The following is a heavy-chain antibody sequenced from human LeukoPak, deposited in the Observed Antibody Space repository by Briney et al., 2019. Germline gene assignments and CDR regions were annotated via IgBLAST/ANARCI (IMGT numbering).Heavy chain of an antibody. CDR2: IKQDGSET. D-gene: IGHD2-2*01. Sequence: GGSLRLSCAASGFAFSSSWMSWVRQAPGKGLEWVANIKQDGSETYYVDSLKGRFAVSRDNAKNSVYLQMNNLRAEDTAVYYCARRAPGYCITTSCPDTYYYYYYMDVWGKGTTVTVSS. V-gene: IGHV3-7*01. J-gene: IGHJ6*03. CDR1: GFAFSSSW. CDR3: ARRAPGYCITTSCPDTYYYYYYMDV.